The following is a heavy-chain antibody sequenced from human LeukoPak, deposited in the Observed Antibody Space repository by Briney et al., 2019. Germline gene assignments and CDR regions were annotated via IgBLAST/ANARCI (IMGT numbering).Heavy chain of an antibody. V-gene: IGHV3-33*01. J-gene: IGHJ3*02. Sequence: GGSLGLSCAASGFTFSSYGMHWVRQAPGKGLEWVAAIWYDGSNKYYADSVKGRFTISRDNSKNTLYLQMNSLRAEDTAVYYCARVFLVGATYNHDAFDIWGQGTMVTVSS. CDR1: GFTFSSYG. CDR2: IWYDGSNK. D-gene: IGHD1-26*01. CDR3: ARVFLVGATYNHDAFDI.